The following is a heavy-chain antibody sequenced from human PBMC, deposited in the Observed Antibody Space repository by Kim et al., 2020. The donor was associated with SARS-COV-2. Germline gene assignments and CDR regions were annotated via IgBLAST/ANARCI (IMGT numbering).Heavy chain of an antibody. CDR2: SYHSGST. J-gene: IGHJ6*02. D-gene: IGHD3-3*01. Sequence: IGESYHSGSTNYNPSLKSRVTISVDKSKNQFSLKLSSVTAADTAVYYCARVQRITIFGVVIEGYGMDVWGQGTTVTVSS. V-gene: IGHV4-4*02. CDR3: ARVQRITIFGVVIEGYGMDV.